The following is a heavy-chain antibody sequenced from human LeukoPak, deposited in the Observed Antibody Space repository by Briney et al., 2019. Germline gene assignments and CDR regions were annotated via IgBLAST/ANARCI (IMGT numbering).Heavy chain of an antibody. CDR3: ARKYCTSISCYFTDMDV. V-gene: IGHV3-30-3*01. J-gene: IGHJ6*03. D-gene: IGHD2-2*01. CDR2: ISYDGSNK. CDR1: GFTFSSYA. Sequence: GGSLRLSCAASGFTFSSYAMSWVRQAPGKGLEWVAVISYDGSNKYYADSVKGRFTISRDNAKNSLYLQMNSLRAEDTAVYYCARKYCTSISCYFTDMDVWGKGTTVTVSS.